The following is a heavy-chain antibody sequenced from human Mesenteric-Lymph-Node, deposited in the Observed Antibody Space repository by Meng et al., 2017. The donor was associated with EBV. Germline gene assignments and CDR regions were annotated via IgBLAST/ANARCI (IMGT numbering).Heavy chain of an antibody. J-gene: IGHJ4*02. CDR1: GFIVSSHY. CDR3: ATGGSGSTRLVS. D-gene: IGHD3-10*01. CDR2: IYPGGRA. V-gene: IGHV3-53*01. Sequence: EVQLVESGGGLIQPGGSLRLSCAASGFIVSSHYMSWVRQAPGKGLEWVSVIYPGGRAYYTDSVEGRFTMSRDNSQNTLYLQMNSLRAEDTAVYYCATGGSGSTRLVSWGQGTLVTVSS.